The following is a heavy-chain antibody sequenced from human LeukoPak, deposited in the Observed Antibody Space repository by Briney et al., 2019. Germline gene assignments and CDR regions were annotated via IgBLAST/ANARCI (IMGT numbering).Heavy chain of an antibody. CDR2: IYSGGST. V-gene: IGHV3-66*01. Sequence: GGSLRLSCAASGFTVSSNYMSWVRQAPGKGLEWVSVIYSGGSTYYAASVKGRFTISRDNSKTTLYLQMNSLRAEDTAVYYCARIVMVRGVIMYFDYWGQGTLVTVSS. CDR1: GFTVSSNY. D-gene: IGHD3-10*01. CDR3: ARIVMVRGVIMYFDY. J-gene: IGHJ4*02.